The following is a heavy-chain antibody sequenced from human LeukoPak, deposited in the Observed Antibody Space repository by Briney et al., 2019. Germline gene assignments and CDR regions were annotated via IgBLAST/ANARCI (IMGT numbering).Heavy chain of an antibody. D-gene: IGHD3-22*01. J-gene: IGHJ4*01. CDR3: ARHGGPSESSGYLYYLDS. V-gene: IGHV4-59*08. CDR2: IHYSGGT. CDR1: GGSISGYY. Sequence: SETLSLTCTVSGGSISGYYWSWIRQSPEKGLEYIGYIHYSGGTNYNPSLKSRVTTSLDTPQTQFSLKLISVSAADTAVYYCARHGGPSESSGYLYYLDSWGHGSLVTVSS.